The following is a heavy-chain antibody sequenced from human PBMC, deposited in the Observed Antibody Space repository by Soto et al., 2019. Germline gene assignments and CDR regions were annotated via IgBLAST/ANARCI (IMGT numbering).Heavy chain of an antibody. D-gene: IGHD3-16*01. Sequence: PGGSLRLSCAASGFTFSSYAMHWVRQAPGKGLEWVAVISYDGSNKYYADSVKGRFTISRDNSKNTLYLQMNSLRAEDTAVYYCARERLGGRRIYYYYYGMDVWDQGTTVTVSS. V-gene: IGHV3-30-3*01. J-gene: IGHJ6*02. CDR1: GFTFSSYA. CDR2: ISYDGSNK. CDR3: ARERLGGRRIYYYYYGMDV.